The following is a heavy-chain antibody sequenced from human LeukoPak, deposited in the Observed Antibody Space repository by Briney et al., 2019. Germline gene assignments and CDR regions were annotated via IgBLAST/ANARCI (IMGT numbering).Heavy chain of an antibody. D-gene: IGHD2-2*01. V-gene: IGHV1-2*02. CDR1: GYTFTGYY. CDR2: INPNSGDT. CDR3: ARAGVVPAANWYYYYMDV. J-gene: IGHJ6*03. Sequence: VASVKVSCKASGYTFTGYYMHWVRQAPGQGLEWMGWINPNSGDTNYAQKFQGRVTMTRDTSINTAYMELSRLRSDDTAVYYCARAGVVPAANWYYYYMDVWGKGTTVTISS.